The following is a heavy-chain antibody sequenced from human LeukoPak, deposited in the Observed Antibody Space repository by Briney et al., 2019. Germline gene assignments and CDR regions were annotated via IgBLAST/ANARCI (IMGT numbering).Heavy chain of an antibody. Sequence: PGGSLRLSCAASGFTFSSYAMSWVRQAPGKGLEWVSAISGSGGSTYYADSVKGRFTISRDNSKNTLYLQMNSLRAEDTAVYYCASLSARRGGTLWYSSGWYYFDYWGQGTLVTVSS. V-gene: IGHV3-23*01. CDR2: ISGSGGST. CDR1: GFTFSSYA. CDR3: ASLSARRGGTLWYSSGWYYFDY. D-gene: IGHD6-19*01. J-gene: IGHJ4*02.